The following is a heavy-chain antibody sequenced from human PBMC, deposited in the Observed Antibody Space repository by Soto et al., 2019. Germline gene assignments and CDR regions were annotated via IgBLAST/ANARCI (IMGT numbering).Heavy chain of an antibody. J-gene: IGHJ4*02. CDR3: ARSGGSVRFNPFDY. V-gene: IGHV4-34*01. D-gene: IGHD2-15*01. CDR2: INHSGST. CDR1: GGSFSGYY. Sequence: ASETLSLTCAVYGGSFSGYYWSWIRQPPGKGLEWIGEINHSGSTNYNPSLKSRVTISVDTSKNQFSLKLSSVTAAYTSVYYCARSGGSVRFNPFDYWGQGTLVTVSS.